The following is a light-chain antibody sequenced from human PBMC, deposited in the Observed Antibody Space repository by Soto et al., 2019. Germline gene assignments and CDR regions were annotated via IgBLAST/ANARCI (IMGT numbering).Light chain of an antibody. CDR1: KEVASYNR. Sequence: QSVLTQPPSVSGSPGQSVTISCTGTKEVASYNRVSWYQQTPGTSPKLLSYDVTKRASGISDRFSGSKSGNTASLTISGLHTDDEGDYYCGLYTIAETVVLGGGTQLTVL. V-gene: IGLV2-18*01. CDR3: GLYTIAETVV. J-gene: IGLJ2*01. CDR2: DVT.